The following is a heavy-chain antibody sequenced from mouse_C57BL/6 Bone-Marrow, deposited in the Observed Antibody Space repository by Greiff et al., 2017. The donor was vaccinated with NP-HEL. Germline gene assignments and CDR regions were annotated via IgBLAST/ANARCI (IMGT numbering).Heavy chain of an antibody. CDR2: IDPSDSYT. CDR3: AREDYYGSPFAY. Sequence: QVQLQQPGAELVKPGASVKLSCKASGYTFTSYWMQWVKQRPGQGLEWIGEIDPSDSYTNYNQKFKGKATLTVDKSSSTAYMQLSSLTSEDSAVYYCAREDYYGSPFAYWGQGTLVTVSA. V-gene: IGHV1-50*01. J-gene: IGHJ3*01. D-gene: IGHD1-1*01. CDR1: GYTFTSYW.